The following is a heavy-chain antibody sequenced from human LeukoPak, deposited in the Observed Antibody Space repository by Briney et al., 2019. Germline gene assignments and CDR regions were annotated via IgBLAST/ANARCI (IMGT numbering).Heavy chain of an antibody. J-gene: IGHJ4*02. CDR3: ARSGRGTYYYFDL. CDR1: GYTFTRYA. CDR2: ISGYNGNT. Sequence: ASVKVSCKASGYTFTRYAFNWVRQAPGQGLEWMGWISGYNGNTNYAQKFQGRVSMTADTSTSTAYMEVRSLRSDDTAVYYCARSGRGTYYYFDLWGQGTLVTVS. V-gene: IGHV1-18*01. D-gene: IGHD1-26*01.